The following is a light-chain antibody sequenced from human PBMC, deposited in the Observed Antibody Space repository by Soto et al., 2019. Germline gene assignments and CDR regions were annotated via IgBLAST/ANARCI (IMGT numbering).Light chain of an antibody. CDR3: LQYDRAAVT. CDR1: QSVSSSY. CDR2: GAS. J-gene: IGKJ2*01. Sequence: ENVLTQSPGTLSLSPGERATLSCRASQSVSSSYLTWYQQKPGQAPRFLIYGASSRATDLPDRFSGSGSGTDFTLTISRLEPEDVAVYYCLQYDRAAVTFGQGTKLEIK. V-gene: IGKV3-20*01.